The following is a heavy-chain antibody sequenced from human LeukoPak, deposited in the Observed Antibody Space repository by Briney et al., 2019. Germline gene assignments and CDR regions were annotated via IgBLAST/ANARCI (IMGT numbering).Heavy chain of an antibody. J-gene: IGHJ4*02. V-gene: IGHV4-39*01. D-gene: IGHD5-18*01. CDR2: IYYRKNT. Sequence: SETLSLTCTVSGGSISSSSAYWSWIRQPPGKGLEWIGSIYYRKNTYYNPSLKSRVTISADTSKNQFSLTLGSVSATDTAVYYCASPRGFSYGYFDYWGQGTLVTVSS. CDR3: ASPRGFSYGYFDY. CDR1: GGSISSSSAY.